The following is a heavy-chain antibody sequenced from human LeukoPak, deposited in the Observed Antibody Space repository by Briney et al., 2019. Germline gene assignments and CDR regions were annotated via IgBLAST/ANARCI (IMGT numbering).Heavy chain of an antibody. D-gene: IGHD5-18*01. CDR2: ISSSTTI. J-gene: IGHJ4*02. CDR1: GFTFSSYS. Sequence: GGSLRLSCAASGFTFSSYSINWVRQAPEKGLEWVSYISSSTTIYYADSVKGRFTISRDNAKNSLYLQMNSLRAEDTAVYYCARDPDTAMGEGWIYYFDYWGQGTLVTVSS. CDR3: ARDPDTAMGEGWIYYFDY. V-gene: IGHV3-48*01.